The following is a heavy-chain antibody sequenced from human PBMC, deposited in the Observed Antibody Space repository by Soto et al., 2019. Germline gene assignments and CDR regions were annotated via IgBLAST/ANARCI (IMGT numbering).Heavy chain of an antibody. D-gene: IGHD3-10*01. Sequence: PGGSLRLSCAASGFTFSSYWMHWVRQAPGKGLVWVSRMNEDGGTTDYADSVKGRFTISRDNAKNTLYPQMNSLRVEDTAVYYCASDLSGRADVWGQGTKVTVYS. J-gene: IGHJ6*02. V-gene: IGHV3-74*01. CDR2: MNEDGGTT. CDR3: ASDLSGRADV. CDR1: GFTFSSYW.